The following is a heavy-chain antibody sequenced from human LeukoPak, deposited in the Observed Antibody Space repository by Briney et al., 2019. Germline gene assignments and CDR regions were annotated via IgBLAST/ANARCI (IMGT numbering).Heavy chain of an antibody. CDR3: ARGRLDTAMVSKERNRSNWFDP. CDR1: GGSFSGYY. J-gene: IGHJ5*02. V-gene: IGHV4-34*01. CDR2: INHSGST. Sequence: SETLSLTCAVYGGSFSGYYWSWIRQPPGKGLEWMGEINHSGSTNYNPSLKSRGTISVDTCKNQFSLKLSYVPAADTAVYYCARGRLDTAMVSKERNRSNWFDPWGQGTLVTVSS. D-gene: IGHD5-18*01.